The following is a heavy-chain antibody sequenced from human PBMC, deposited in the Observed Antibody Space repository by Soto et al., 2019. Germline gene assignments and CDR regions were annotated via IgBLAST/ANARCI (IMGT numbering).Heavy chain of an antibody. V-gene: IGHV4-4*02. CDR2: IYHSGST. CDR3: PRERVPAAHRPNSHRLKPHQLPTTGGGCYGMDV. Sequence: PSQTLSLTCAVSGGSISSSNWCILVRQPPGKGLDWFGEIYHSGSTNYNPCLKSRVTISVDKSKNQFSLKLSAVTAADTAVYYCPRERVPAAHRPNSHRLKPHQLPTTGGGCYGMDVLGQGTMVTVS. D-gene: IGHD2-2*01. CDR1: GGSISSSNW. J-gene: IGHJ6*02.